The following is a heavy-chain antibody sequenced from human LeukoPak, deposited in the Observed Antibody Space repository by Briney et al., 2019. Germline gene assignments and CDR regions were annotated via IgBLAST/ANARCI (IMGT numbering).Heavy chain of an antibody. CDR1: GFTSSNYG. CDR3: ARNYFDY. J-gene: IGHJ4*02. CDR2: ISHDGTNK. V-gene: IGHV3-30*03. Sequence: GGSLRLSCAASGFTSSNYGIYWVRQAPGKGLEWVAVISHDGTNKYYADSVKGRFTISRDNSKNTLYLQMNSLRAEDTAVYYCARNYFDYWGQGTLVTVSS.